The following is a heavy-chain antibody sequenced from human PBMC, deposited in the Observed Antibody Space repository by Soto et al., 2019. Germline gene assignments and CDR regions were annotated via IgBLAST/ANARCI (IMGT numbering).Heavy chain of an antibody. J-gene: IGHJ5*02. V-gene: IGHV4-34*01. Sequence: SETLSLTCAVYGGSVNGYYWNWNRQPPGKGLEWIGGINHTGGTHYNPSLKSRVTMSVDTSKNQFSLRLSSVTEADTAIYYCATRITVFGLLIPPFDPWGQGTQVTVST. CDR1: GGSVNGYY. CDR2: INHTGGT. D-gene: IGHD3-3*01. CDR3: ATRITVFGLLIPPFDP.